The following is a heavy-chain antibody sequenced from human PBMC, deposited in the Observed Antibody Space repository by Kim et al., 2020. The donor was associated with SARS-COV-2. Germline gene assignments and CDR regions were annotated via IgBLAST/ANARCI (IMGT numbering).Heavy chain of an antibody. Sequence: GGSLRLSCAASGFTFDDYAMHWVRQAPGKGLEWVSGISWNSGSIGYADSVKGRFTISRDNAKNSLYLQMNSLRAEDTALYYCAKDLYSSSWSVLGWGGMDVWGQGTTVTVSS. CDR1: GFTFDDYA. CDR3: AKDLYSSSWSVLGWGGMDV. V-gene: IGHV3-9*01. J-gene: IGHJ6*02. CDR2: ISWNSGSI. D-gene: IGHD6-13*01.